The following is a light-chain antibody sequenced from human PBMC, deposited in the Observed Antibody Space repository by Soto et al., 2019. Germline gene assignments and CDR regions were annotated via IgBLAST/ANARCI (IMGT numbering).Light chain of an antibody. CDR3: QQSYSIPWT. CDR1: QSISSL. V-gene: IGKV1-39*01. Sequence: DIQMTQSPSSLCAFVGARVTLTGRASQSISSLFNWYQQKPGKAPKFLIYAASSLQSGVPSRFSGSGSGTDFTLTISSLQPEDFATYYCQQSYSIPWTFGQGTKV. CDR2: AAS. J-gene: IGKJ1*01.